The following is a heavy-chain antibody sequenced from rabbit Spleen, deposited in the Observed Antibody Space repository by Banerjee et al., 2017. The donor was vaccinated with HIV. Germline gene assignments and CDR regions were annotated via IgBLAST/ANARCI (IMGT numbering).Heavy chain of an antibody. D-gene: IGHD4-1*01. J-gene: IGHJ3*01. CDR3: ARDLPDIIGWNFGW. CDR1: GFSFSSSYW. Sequence: QEQLEESGGDLVKPEGSLTLTCTASGFSFSSSYWICWVRQAPGKGLEWIACIYGGSSGSTYYASWAKGRFTISKTSSTTVTLQMTSLTAADTATYFCARDLPDIIGWNFGWWGQGTLVTVS. CDR2: IYGGSSGST. V-gene: IGHV1S45*01.